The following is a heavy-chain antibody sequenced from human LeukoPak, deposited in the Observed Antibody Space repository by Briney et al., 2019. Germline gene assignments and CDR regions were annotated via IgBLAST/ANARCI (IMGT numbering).Heavy chain of an antibody. CDR1: GFTFSSYA. D-gene: IGHD3-10*01. J-gene: IGHJ3*02. Sequence: GGSLRLSCAASGFTFSSYAMHWVRQAPGKGLEWVAVISYDGSNKYYADSVKGRFTISRDNSKNTLYLQMNSLRAEDTGVYYCAKEANYYGSGSAAFDIWGQGTMVTVSS. CDR3: AKEANYYGSGSAAFDI. V-gene: IGHV3-30-3*01. CDR2: ISYDGSNK.